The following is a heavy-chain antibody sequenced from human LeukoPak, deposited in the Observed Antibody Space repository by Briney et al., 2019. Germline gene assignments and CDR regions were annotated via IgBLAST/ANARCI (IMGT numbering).Heavy chain of an antibody. CDR3: AREGYCSSTICYTPYYFDY. Sequence: GGSLRLSCAASGFTFDDYGMSWVRQAPGKGLEWVSGINWNGGSTGYADSVKGRFTISRDNAKNSLYLQMNSLRAEDTALYYCAREGYCSSTICYTPYYFDYWGQGTLVTVSS. CDR2: INWNGGST. V-gene: IGHV3-20*04. J-gene: IGHJ4*02. D-gene: IGHD2-2*02. CDR1: GFTFDDYG.